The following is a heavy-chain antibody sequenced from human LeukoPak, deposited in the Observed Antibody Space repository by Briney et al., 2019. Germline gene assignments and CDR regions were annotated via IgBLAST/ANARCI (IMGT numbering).Heavy chain of an antibody. CDR3: AREPSYGLRAYDI. Sequence: SETLSLTCTVSGGSTSPYYWSWIRQSPGKGLEWIGHIYYTGSTNHNPSLKSRVTISVDTSKNRSSLKLSSVAGADTAVYYCAREPSYGLRAYDIWGQGTKVTASS. J-gene: IGHJ3*02. CDR2: IYYTGST. D-gene: IGHD3-10*01. CDR1: GGSTSPYY. V-gene: IGHV4-59*01.